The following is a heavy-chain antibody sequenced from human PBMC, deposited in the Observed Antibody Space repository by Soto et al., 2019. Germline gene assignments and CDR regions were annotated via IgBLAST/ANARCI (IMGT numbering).Heavy chain of an antibody. Sequence: VPLVESGGGVVQPGRSLRLSCAASGFTFSDYAMHWVRQAPGKGLEWVAVVSHDGRNTHYADSVKGRFTISRDSSKDTVSPELTSLRAEDTAVYYCAKGGRQWLVTSDFNYWGQGALVTVSS. CDR1: GFTFSDYA. CDR3: AKGGRQWLVTSDFNY. J-gene: IGHJ4*02. V-gene: IGHV3-30*18. CDR2: VSHDGRNT. D-gene: IGHD6-19*01.